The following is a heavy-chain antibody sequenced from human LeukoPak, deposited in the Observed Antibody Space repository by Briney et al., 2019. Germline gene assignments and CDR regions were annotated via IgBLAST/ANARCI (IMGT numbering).Heavy chain of an antibody. V-gene: IGHV1-46*01. J-gene: IGHJ4*02. CDR3: ARDRTRTGYSSGWYHDY. CDR2: INPSGGST. D-gene: IGHD6-19*01. CDR1: GYTFTSYY. Sequence: ASVKVSCKASGYTFTSYYMHWVRQAPGQGLEWMGIINPSGGSTSYAQKFQGRVTMTRDTSTSTVYMELSSLRSDDTAVYYCARDRTRTGYSSGWYHDYWGQGTLVTVSS.